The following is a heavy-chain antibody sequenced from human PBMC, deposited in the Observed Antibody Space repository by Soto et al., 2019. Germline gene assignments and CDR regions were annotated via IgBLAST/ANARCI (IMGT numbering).Heavy chain of an antibody. V-gene: IGHV6-1*01. D-gene: IGHD2-15*01. CDR2: TYYRSRWYS. J-gene: IGHJ6*02. Sequence: SQTLSLTCVVSWDTVSSHSVAWNWVRQSPSRGLEWLGRTYYRSRWYSDYAVSVRSRIDINADTSKNQVSLQLNSVTPEDTAVYYCARSEEDSDYYYYGMDVWGQGTTVTVSS. CDR1: WDTVSSHSVA. CDR3: ARSEEDSDYYYYGMDV.